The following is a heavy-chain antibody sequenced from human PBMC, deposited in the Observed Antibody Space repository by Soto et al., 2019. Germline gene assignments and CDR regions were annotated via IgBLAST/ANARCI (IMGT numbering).Heavy chain of an antibody. J-gene: IGHJ6*02. Sequence: GGSLRLSCAASGFTFSSYAMHWVRQAPGKGLEWVAVISYDGSNKYYADSVKGRFTISRDNSKNTLYLQMNSLRAEDTAVYYCARDGYSSGWYFFYYYGMDVWGQGTTVTVSS. V-gene: IGHV3-30-3*01. CDR2: ISYDGSNK. CDR3: ARDGYSSGWYFFYYYGMDV. D-gene: IGHD6-13*01. CDR1: GFTFSSYA.